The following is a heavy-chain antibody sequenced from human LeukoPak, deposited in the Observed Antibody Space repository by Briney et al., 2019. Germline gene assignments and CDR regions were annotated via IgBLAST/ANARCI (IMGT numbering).Heavy chain of an antibody. CDR1: GYNFANYW. CDR3: ARHRGTAAGTGYMDV. CDR2: IYPGDSDT. D-gene: IGHD6-13*01. J-gene: IGHJ6*03. Sequence: GESLKISCNGSGYNFANYWIGWVRQMPGKGLEWMGIIYPGDSDTRYSPSFQGQVTISADKSISTAYLQWNSLKASDTAMYYCARHRGTAAGTGYMDVWGKGTTVTVTS. V-gene: IGHV5-51*01.